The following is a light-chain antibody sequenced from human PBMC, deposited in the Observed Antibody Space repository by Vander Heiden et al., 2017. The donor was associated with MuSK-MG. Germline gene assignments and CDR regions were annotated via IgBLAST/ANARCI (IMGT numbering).Light chain of an antibody. CDR1: QSISNW. V-gene: IGKV1-5*03. CDR2: MAS. CDR3: QHYDGYSQT. J-gene: IGKJ1*01. Sequence: DIQMTQSPSTLSASVGDRVTITCRASQSISNWVAWYQQKPGKAPKLLIYMASSLEGGVPSRFSGSGSGTEFTLTISSLQPDDFASYYCQHYDGYSQTFGQGTKVEIK.